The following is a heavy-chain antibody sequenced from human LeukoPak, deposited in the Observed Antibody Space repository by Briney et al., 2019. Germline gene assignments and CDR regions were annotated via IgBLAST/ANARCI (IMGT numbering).Heavy chain of an antibody. CDR3: ARASGCYDY. CDR2: IWPDGSNR. J-gene: IGHJ4*02. V-gene: IGHV3-33*01. Sequence: PGGSLRLSCETSGFTFSAYGTHWVRQAPGKGLEWVAVIWPDGSNRYYAESVKGRFTISRDNSKNTLYLEMNSLRAEDTAVYYCARASGCYDYWGQGTLVTVSS. D-gene: IGHD1-26*01. CDR1: GFTFSAYG.